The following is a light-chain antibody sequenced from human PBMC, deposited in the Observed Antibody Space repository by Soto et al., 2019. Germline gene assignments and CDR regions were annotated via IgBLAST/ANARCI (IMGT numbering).Light chain of an antibody. CDR2: DVS. V-gene: IGLV2-14*01. Sequence: QSALTQPASVSGSPGQSITISCTGTSSDVGGYNYVSWYQQHPGKAPKLMIYDVSNRPSGVSNRCSGSKSGNTASLTISWLQAEDEADYYCRSYTSSSTLVFGGGTKVTVL. CDR1: SSDVGGYNY. CDR3: RSYTSSSTLV. J-gene: IGLJ2*01.